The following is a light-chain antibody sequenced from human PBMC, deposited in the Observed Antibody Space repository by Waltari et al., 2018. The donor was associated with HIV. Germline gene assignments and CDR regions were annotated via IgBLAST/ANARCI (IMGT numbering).Light chain of an antibody. CDR2: GAS. Sequence: EIVLTQSPGTLSLSPGERATLPCRASQSVSSSYLAWYQQKPGQAPSLLIYGASSRATGIPDRFSGSGSGTDFTLTISRLEPEDFAVYYCQQYGGSPPITFGQGTRLEIK. CDR1: QSVSSSY. V-gene: IGKV3-20*01. CDR3: QQYGGSPPIT. J-gene: IGKJ5*01.